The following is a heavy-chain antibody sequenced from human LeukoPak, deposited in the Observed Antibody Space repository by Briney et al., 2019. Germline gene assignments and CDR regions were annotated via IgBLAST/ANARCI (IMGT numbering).Heavy chain of an antibody. CDR1: SGSFSGYY. J-gene: IGHJ3*02. CDR2: INHSGST. CDR3: ARVRQQYSSLPYASNAFDI. V-gene: IGHV4-34*01. D-gene: IGHD6-6*01. Sequence: PSETLSLTCAVYSGSFSGYYWSWLRQPPGKGLEWIGEINHSGSTNYNPSLKSRVTISVDTSKNQFSLKLSSVTAADTAVYYCARVRQQYSSLPYASNAFDIWGQGTMVTVSS.